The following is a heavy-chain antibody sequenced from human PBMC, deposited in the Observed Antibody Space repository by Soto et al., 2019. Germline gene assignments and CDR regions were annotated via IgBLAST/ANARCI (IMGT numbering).Heavy chain of an antibody. Sequence: VGSLRLSCAASGFTFSSYSMNWVRQAPGKGLEWVSYISSSSSTIYYADSVKGRFTISRNNAKNSLYLQMNSLRDEDTAVYYCARDGWNYYDSSGYSNDAFDIWGQGAMVTVSS. V-gene: IGHV3-48*02. D-gene: IGHD3-22*01. CDR3: ARDGWNYYDSSGYSNDAFDI. CDR2: ISSSSSTI. CDR1: GFTFSSYS. J-gene: IGHJ3*02.